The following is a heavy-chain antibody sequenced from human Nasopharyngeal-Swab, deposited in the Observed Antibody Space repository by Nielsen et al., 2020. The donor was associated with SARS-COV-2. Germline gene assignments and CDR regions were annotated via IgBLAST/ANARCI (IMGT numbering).Heavy chain of an antibody. CDR2: ISSSGSTI. V-gene: IGHV3-11*01. CDR1: GFIFSDYY. CDR3: AAAIWFGELLGSY. D-gene: IGHD3-10*01. Sequence: GESLKISCAASGFIFSDYYMSWIRQAPGKGLEWVSYISSSGSTIYYADSVKGRFTISRDNAKNSLYLQMNSLRAEDTAVYYCAAAIWFGELLGSYWGQGTLVTVSS. J-gene: IGHJ4*02.